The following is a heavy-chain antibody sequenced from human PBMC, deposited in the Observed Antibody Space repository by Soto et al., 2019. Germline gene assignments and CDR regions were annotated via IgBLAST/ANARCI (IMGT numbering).Heavy chain of an antibody. Sequence: GGSLRLSCVASGFTFSSYAMSWVRQAPGKGLEWVSAISGGGGTAYYADSVKGRFTISGDNSKNTLYLQMTSLRAEDTAVYYCAKLDCSSTTCYTGGSWFDPWGQGTLVTVSS. CDR1: GFTFSSYA. D-gene: IGHD2-2*02. J-gene: IGHJ5*02. CDR3: AKLDCSSTTCYTGGSWFDP. V-gene: IGHV3-23*01. CDR2: ISGGGGTA.